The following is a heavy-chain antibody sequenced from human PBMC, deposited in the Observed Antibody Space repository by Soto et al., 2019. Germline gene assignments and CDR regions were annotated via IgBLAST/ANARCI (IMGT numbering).Heavy chain of an antibody. J-gene: IGHJ4*02. D-gene: IGHD3-22*01. Sequence: QVQLVESGGGVVQPGRSLRLSCAASGFTFSSYAMHWVRQAPGKGLAWVAVISYDGSNKYYADSVKGRFTISRDNSKNTLYLQMNSLRAEDTAVYYCARGGSYYDSSGPAPAGYWGQGTLVTVSS. CDR3: ARGGSYYDSSGPAPAGY. V-gene: IGHV3-30-3*01. CDR1: GFTFSSYA. CDR2: ISYDGSNK.